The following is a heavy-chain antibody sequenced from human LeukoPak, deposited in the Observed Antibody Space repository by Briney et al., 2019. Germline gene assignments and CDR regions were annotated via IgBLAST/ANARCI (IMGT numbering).Heavy chain of an antibody. D-gene: IGHD3-22*01. CDR3: ARAYYYERSGYYYQTFDY. J-gene: IGHJ4*02. CDR1: GGSISSSSYY. V-gene: IGHV4-39*02. CDR2: IYYSGST. Sequence: SETLSLTCTVSGGSISSSSYYWGWIRQPPGKGLEWIGSIYYSGSTYYNPSLKSRVTISVDTSKNHFSLELSSVTAADTAVYYCARAYYYERSGYYYQTFDYWGQGTLVTVSA.